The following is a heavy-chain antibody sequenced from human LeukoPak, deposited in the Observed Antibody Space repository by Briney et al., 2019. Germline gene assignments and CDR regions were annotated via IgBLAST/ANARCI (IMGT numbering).Heavy chain of an antibody. CDR1: GGSISSYY. CDR2: IYYSGST. CDR3: ARHGGYDSSGYRTDY. J-gene: IGHJ4*02. Sequence: SETLSLTCTVSGGSISSYYWSWIRQPPGKGLEWIGYIYYSGSTNYNPSLKSRVTISVDTSKNQFPLKLSSVTAADTAVYYCARHGGYDSSGYRTDYWGQGTLVAVSS. V-gene: IGHV4-59*08. D-gene: IGHD3-22*01.